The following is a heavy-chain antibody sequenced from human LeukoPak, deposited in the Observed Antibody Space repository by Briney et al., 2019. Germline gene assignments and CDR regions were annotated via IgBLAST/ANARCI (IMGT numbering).Heavy chain of an antibody. J-gene: IGHJ4*02. CDR2: VYSSGNN. D-gene: IGHD3-10*01. CDR1: DGSISIYY. Sequence: PSETLSLTCTVSDGSISIYYWSWIRQPPGKGLEWIGYVYSSGNNNYSPSLKGRAIISADTSKNQFSLKLTSVTAADTAVYYCVRDRELTCWGQGILVTVSS. V-gene: IGHV4-4*08. CDR3: VRDRELTC.